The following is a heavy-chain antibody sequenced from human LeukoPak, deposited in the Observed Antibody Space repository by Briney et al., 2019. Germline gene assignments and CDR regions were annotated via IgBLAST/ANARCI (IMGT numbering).Heavy chain of an antibody. D-gene: IGHD2-15*01. CDR3: ARGYCSSGYCFQFDY. J-gene: IGHJ4*02. CDR1: GYTFTSYY. V-gene: IGHV1-46*01. Sequence: GASVKVSCKASGYTFTSYYMHWVRQAPGQGLEWMGIINPSGGSATYAQTFQGRVTMTRDTSTSTVYMELSSLRSEDTAVYYCARGYCSSGYCFQFDYWGQGTLVTVSS. CDR2: INPSGGSA.